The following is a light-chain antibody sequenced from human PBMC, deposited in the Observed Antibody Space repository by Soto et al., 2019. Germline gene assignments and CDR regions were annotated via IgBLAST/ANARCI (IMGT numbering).Light chain of an antibody. J-gene: IGKJ1*01. V-gene: IGKV3-20*01. CDR2: GAS. Sequence: DIGLTQAPATLSLSPGERATVSCRSSQSVSSSYLAWYQQKPGQAPRLLIYGASSRATGIPDRFSGSGSGTDFTLTISRLEPEDFAVYYCQQYGSSSWTFGQGTKVEI. CDR3: QQYGSSSWT. CDR1: QSVSSSY.